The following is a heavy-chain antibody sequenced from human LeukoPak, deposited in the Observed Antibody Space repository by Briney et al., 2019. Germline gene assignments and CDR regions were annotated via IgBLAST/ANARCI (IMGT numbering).Heavy chain of an antibody. CDR1: GFPVSSNY. D-gene: IGHD6-13*01. V-gene: IGHV3-66*01. Sequence: GGSLRLSCAASGFPVSSNYMTWVRQAPGKGLEWGSVINSGGTTYYADSVKGRFTISRDNSKNTLNLQMNSLRAEDTAVYYCARAPYSTTWFFDYWGQGTLVTVSS. J-gene: IGHJ4*02. CDR2: INSGGTT. CDR3: ARAPYSTTWFFDY.